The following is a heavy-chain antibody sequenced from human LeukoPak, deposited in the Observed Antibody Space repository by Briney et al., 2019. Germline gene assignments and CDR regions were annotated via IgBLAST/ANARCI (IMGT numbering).Heavy chain of an antibody. CDR2: ISYDGSNK. CDR3: ARVVGSSGWYDY. CDR1: GFTFSSYA. V-gene: IGHV3-30*04. J-gene: IGHJ4*02. Sequence: PGRSLRLSCAASGFTFSSYAMHWVRQAPGKGLEWVAVISYDGSNKYYADSVKGRFTISRDNSKNTLYLQMNSLRAEDTAVYYCARVVGSSGWYDYWGQGTLVTVSS. D-gene: IGHD6-19*01.